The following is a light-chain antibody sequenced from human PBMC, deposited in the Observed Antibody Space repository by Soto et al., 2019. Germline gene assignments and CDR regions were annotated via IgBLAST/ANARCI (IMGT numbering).Light chain of an antibody. Sequence: DIQITHSPGTLSASVVDRVTITCRASQSISRWLAWYQQKPGKAPNLLIYDASNLEIGVPSRFSGSGSGTPFTFTISSLQTEDIGTYYCQQYDILPITFGRGTRLEIK. V-gene: IGKV1-33*01. CDR2: DAS. CDR3: QQYDILPIT. J-gene: IGKJ5*01. CDR1: QSISRW.